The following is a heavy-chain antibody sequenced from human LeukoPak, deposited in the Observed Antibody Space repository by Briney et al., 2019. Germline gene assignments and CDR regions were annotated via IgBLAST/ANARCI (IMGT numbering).Heavy chain of an antibody. CDR2: INPNSGST. CDR3: ARGQYCSGGSCYFGLSDY. Sequence: ASVKVSCKASGYTFTGYYMHWVRQAPGQGLEWMGWINPNSGSTNYAQKFQGRVTMTRDTSISTAYMELSRLRSDDTAVYYCARGQYCSGGSCYFGLSDYWGQGTLVTVSS. CDR1: GYTFTGYY. D-gene: IGHD2-15*01. V-gene: IGHV1-2*02. J-gene: IGHJ4*02.